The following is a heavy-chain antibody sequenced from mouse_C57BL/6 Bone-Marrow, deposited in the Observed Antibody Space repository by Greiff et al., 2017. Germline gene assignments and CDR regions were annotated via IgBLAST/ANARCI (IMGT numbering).Heavy chain of an antibody. CDR3: AREGSYHCDY. J-gene: IGHJ2*01. V-gene: IGHV1-50*01. Sequence: QVQLQQPGAELVKPGASVKLSCKASGYTFTSYWMQWVKQRPGQGLEWIGEIDPSDSYTNYNQKFKGKATLTVDTSSSTAYMQLSSLTSEDSAVYYCAREGSYHCDYWGQGTTLTVSS. D-gene: IGHD2-10*01. CDR1: GYTFTSYW. CDR2: IDPSDSYT.